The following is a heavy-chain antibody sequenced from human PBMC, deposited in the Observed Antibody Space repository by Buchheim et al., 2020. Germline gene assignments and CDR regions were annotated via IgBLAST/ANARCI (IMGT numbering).Heavy chain of an antibody. CDR1: GGSISSSSYY. Sequence: QLQLQESGPGLVKPSETLSLTCTVSGGSISSSSYYWGWIRQPPGKGLEWIGSIYYSGSTYYNPSLKSRVTISVYTSKNQFSLKLSSVTAADTAVYYCARQVVWAAAGTGWFDPWGQGTL. D-gene: IGHD6-13*01. V-gene: IGHV4-39*01. J-gene: IGHJ5*02. CDR2: IYYSGST. CDR3: ARQVVWAAAGTGWFDP.